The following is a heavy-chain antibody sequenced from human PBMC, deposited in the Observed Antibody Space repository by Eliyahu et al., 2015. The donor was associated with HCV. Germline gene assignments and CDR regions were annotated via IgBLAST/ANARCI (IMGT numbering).Heavy chain of an antibody. CDR3: ARHFAYCVNDCYAGEIDY. CDR2: IYYSGRT. J-gene: IGHJ4*02. D-gene: IGHD2-21*02. Sequence: QLQVQESGPRLLRPSETLSLTCVXSGGXISSSSYFXGWXRQPPGKGLEWIGSIYYSGRTYYNASLRSRVTLSLNTSKKQFSLRLSSVTAADSAVYYCARHFAYCVNDCYAGEIDYWDQGTLVTVSS. CDR1: GGXISSSSYF. V-gene: IGHV4-39*01.